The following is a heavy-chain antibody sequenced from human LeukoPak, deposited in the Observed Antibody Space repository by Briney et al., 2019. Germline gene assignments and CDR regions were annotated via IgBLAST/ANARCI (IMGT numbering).Heavy chain of an antibody. V-gene: IGHV3-30*02. Sequence: GESLRLSCAASEFTFSNYGMHWVRQAPGKGLEWVAFIQYDGSNKYYGNSVKGRFTISRDTSKNTLYLQMNSLRAEDTAVYYCAKEHGSGSYFDYWGQGTLVTVSS. CDR1: EFTFSNYG. CDR3: AKEHGSGSYFDY. D-gene: IGHD3-10*01. CDR2: IQYDGSNK. J-gene: IGHJ4*02.